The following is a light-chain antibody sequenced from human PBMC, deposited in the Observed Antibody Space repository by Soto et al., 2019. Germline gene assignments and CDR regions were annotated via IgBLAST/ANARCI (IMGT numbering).Light chain of an antibody. V-gene: IGKV3-11*01. CDR2: DAF. Sequence: EIVLTQSPATLSLSPGERATLSCRASQSVSRYLAWYQQKPGQAPRLLMYDAFNRATGLPARFSGSGSGTDFTLTISSLQPQDFAVYYCQQRINWPITFGQGTRLEIK. CDR1: QSVSRY. J-gene: IGKJ5*01. CDR3: QQRINWPIT.